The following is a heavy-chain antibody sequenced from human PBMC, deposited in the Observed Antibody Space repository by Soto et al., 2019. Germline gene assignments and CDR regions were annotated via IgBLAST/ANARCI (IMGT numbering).Heavy chain of an antibody. J-gene: IGHJ6*02. CDR1: GYTFTNYG. CDR3: ARETIPQMYYYGTDV. D-gene: IGHD3-16*01. Sequence: QVQLVQSGAEAREPGASVKVSCKASGYTFTNYGISWVRQAPGQGLEWIGWISAYNGKIDYAQKVQGRITMTTDTSTSTAFMELRSLRSDDTAVYYCARETIPQMYYYGTDVWGQGTTVIVSS. CDR2: ISAYNGKI. V-gene: IGHV1-18*01.